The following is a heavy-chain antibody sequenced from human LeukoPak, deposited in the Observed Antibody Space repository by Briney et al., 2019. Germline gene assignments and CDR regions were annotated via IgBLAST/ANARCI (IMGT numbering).Heavy chain of an antibody. V-gene: IGHV3-30*03. CDR1: GFTFSSYA. CDR3: ARVSLSSGCLSN. J-gene: IGHJ4*02. Sequence: GGSLRLSCAASGFTFSSYAMSWVRQAPGKGLEWVAVISYDGSNKYYADSVKGRFTISRDNSKNTLYLQMNSLRAEDTAVYYCARVSLSSGCLSNWGQGTLVTVSS. CDR2: ISYDGSNK. D-gene: IGHD6-19*01.